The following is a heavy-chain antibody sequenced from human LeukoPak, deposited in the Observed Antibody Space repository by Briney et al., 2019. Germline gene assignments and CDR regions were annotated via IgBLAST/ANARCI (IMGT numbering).Heavy chain of an antibody. V-gene: IGHV4-34*01. CDR1: GGSFSGYY. CDR2: INQIGTT. D-gene: IGHD1-1*01. J-gene: IGHJ3*02. CDR3: ARRRYGGDAFDI. Sequence: SETLSLTCAVYGGSFSGYYWSWIRQPPGKGLEWIGEINQIGTTNYNPSLKSRVTISVDTSKNQFSLKLSSVTAADTAVYYCARRRYGGDAFDIWDQGTMVTVSS.